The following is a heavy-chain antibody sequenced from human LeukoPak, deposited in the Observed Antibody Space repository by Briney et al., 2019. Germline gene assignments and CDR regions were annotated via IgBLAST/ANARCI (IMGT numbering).Heavy chain of an antibody. Sequence: PSVKLSCKASGLTFSSYAISWVRHAPGQGIEWRGGIISIFGTATYAQKFQGRVTITADESTSTAYMELSSLRSEDTAVYYCARDVRLTWGYYFDYWGQGTLVTVSS. CDR1: GLTFSSYA. D-gene: IGHD3-10*02. J-gene: IGHJ4*02. V-gene: IGHV1-69*01. CDR3: ARDVRLTWGYYFDY. CDR2: IISIFGTA.